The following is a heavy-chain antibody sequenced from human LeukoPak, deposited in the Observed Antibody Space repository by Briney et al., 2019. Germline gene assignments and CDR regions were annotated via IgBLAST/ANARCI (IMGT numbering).Heavy chain of an antibody. CDR2: IFPIFGTA. CDR1: GGTFSSYA. V-gene: IGHV1-69*13. J-gene: IGHJ4*02. Sequence: RASVKVSCKASGGTFSSYAISWVRQAPGQGLEWMGGIFPIFGTANYAQKFQGRVTITADESTSTAYMELSSLRSEDTAVYYCARDRTPLGYCTNGVCSNGIYFDYWGQGTLVTVSS. CDR3: ARDRTPLGYCTNGVCSNGIYFDY. D-gene: IGHD2-8*01.